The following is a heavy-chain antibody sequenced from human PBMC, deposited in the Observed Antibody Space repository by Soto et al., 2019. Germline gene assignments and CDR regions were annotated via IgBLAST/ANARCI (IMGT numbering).Heavy chain of an antibody. Sequence: SVKVSCKASGYSFTTSGITWVRQAPGQGLEWMGWISTYNGNTNYAQKLQDRVTLTTDTSTSTAYMELRSLRSDDTAVYYCARRLYGDYDYWGQGTLVTVS. CDR3: ARRLYGDYDY. J-gene: IGHJ4*02. CDR1: GYSFTTSG. V-gene: IGHV1-18*01. D-gene: IGHD4-17*01. CDR2: ISTYNGNT.